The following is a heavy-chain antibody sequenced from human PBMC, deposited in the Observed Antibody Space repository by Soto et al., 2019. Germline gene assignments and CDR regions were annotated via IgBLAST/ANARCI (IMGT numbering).Heavy chain of an antibody. CDR3: ARTGTVTKTFDY. D-gene: IGHD4-17*01. J-gene: IGHJ4*02. CDR2: SGGKANSYTT. CDR1: GFMFNDHY. Sequence: EVQLVESGGGLVQPGGSLRLSCAASGFMFNDHYLDWVRQAPGKGLEWVGRSGGKANSYTTEYAASVKGRFTISRDDSKNSLYLQMNSLQTEDTAVYFCARTGTVTKTFDYWGQGTLVTVSS. V-gene: IGHV3-72*01.